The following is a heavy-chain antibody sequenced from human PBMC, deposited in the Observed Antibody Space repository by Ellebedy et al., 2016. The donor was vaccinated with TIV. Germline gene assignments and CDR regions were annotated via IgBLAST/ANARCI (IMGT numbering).Heavy chain of an antibody. Sequence: MPSETLSLTCAVYGASFSGYYWSWIRQPPGKGLEWIGEINHSGSTNYNPSLKSRVTISVDTSKNQFSLKMRSVTAAETAVYYCARDRMTNYFYGMDVWGHGTTVTVSS. V-gene: IGHV4-34*01. CDR3: ARDRMTNYFYGMDV. CDR2: INHSGST. J-gene: IGHJ6*02. CDR1: GASFSGYY.